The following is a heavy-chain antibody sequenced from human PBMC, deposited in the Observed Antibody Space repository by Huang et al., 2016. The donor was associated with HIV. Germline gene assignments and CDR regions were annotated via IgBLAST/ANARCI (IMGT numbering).Heavy chain of an antibody. V-gene: IGHV4-34*01. D-gene: IGHD6-19*01. CDR3: VREKAADSAWYGVYYFDY. CDR2: INHIGKT. CDR1: GGSFSGYC. Sequence: QVQLRQWGAGLVKPSETLSLTCAVYGGSFSGYCWTWIRQSPGKGLEWIGEINHIGKTKCQPSLNSRVTSSKDTAKNQFSLQLTSVSAADTGVYLCVREKAADSAWYGVYYFDYWGEGALVTVTS. J-gene: IGHJ4*02.